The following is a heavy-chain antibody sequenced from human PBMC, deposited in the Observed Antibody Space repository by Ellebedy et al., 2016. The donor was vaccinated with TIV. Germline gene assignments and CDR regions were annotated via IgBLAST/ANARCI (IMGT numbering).Heavy chain of an antibody. V-gene: IGHV1-46*01. CDR2: INPSGGST. CDR1: GYTLTELS. J-gene: IGHJ6*02. CDR3: ARDGGLREEGYYYYYGMDV. Sequence: ASVKVSXKVSGYTLTELSMHWVRQAPGQGFEWMGIINPSGGSTSYAQKFQGRVTMTRDTSTSTVYMELSSLRSEDTAVYYCARDGGLREEGYYYYYGMDVWGQGTTVTVSS. D-gene: IGHD5-12*01.